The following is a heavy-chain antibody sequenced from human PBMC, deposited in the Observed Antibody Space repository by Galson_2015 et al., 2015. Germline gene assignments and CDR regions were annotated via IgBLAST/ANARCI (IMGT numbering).Heavy chain of an antibody. CDR2: ISTGDGNT. J-gene: IGHJ4*02. CDR3: ARDTHCSGGTCYFFGY. Sequence: SVKVSCKASGYTFTNYGIHWVRQAPGHRLEWMGWISTGDGNTKFSQKFQGRVTITRDTSASTAYMELSSLTSEDTAVYYCARDTHCSGGTCYFFGYWGQGTLVIV. CDR1: GYTFTNYG. V-gene: IGHV1-3*04. D-gene: IGHD2-15*01.